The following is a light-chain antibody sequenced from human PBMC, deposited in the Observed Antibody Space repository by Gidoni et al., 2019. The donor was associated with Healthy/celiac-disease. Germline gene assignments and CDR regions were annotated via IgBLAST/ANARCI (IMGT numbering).Light chain of an antibody. Sequence: DIQMTQSPSSLSASVADSVTITCRASQSISSYLNWYQQKPGTAPKLLIYAASSLQSGVPSRFSGRGSGTDFTITISSLQPEDFATYYWQQSYRTPCSFGQGTKLEIK. CDR3: QQSYRTPCS. V-gene: IGKV1-39*01. J-gene: IGKJ2*04. CDR2: AAS. CDR1: QSISSY.